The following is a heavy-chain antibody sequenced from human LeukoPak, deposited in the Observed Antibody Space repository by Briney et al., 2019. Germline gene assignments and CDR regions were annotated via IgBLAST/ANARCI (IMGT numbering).Heavy chain of an antibody. D-gene: IGHD6-19*01. Sequence: GASVKVSCKASGYTFTNYDVIWVRQATGQGLEWMGWMNPNSGNTGYAQKFQGRVTMTRDTSISTAYMELSSLRSEDTAVYYCASCRTQWLVKEKRYSYYGMDVWGQGTTVTVSS. J-gene: IGHJ6*02. CDR2: MNPNSGNT. CDR1: GYTFTNYD. CDR3: ASCRTQWLVKEKRYSYYGMDV. V-gene: IGHV1-8*01.